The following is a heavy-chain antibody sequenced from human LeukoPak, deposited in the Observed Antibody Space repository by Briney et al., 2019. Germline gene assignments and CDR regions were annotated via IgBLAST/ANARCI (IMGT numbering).Heavy chain of an antibody. CDR3: ARGQRGTNAFDI. Sequence: SETLSLTCAVYGGSFSGYYWSWIRQPPGKGLEWIGEINHSGSTNYNPSLKSRVTISVDTSKNQFSLKLSSVTAADTAVYFCARGQRGTNAFDIWGQGTMVTVSS. CDR2: INHSGST. V-gene: IGHV4-34*01. CDR1: GGSFSGYY. J-gene: IGHJ3*02.